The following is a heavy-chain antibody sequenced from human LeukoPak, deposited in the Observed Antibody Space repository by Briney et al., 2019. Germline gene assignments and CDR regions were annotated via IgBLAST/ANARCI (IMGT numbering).Heavy chain of an antibody. CDR3: AREGGFYRPLDY. V-gene: IGHV4-4*02. D-gene: IGHD6-25*01. CDR1: GGSVSSTNW. J-gene: IGHJ4*02. CDR2: VHLDGRT. Sequence: VKPSETLSLTCGVSGGSVSSTNWWTWIRQPPGKGLEWIGEVHLDGRTNFNPSLKSRLTMSVDLSENHVSLELTSVTAADTAVYYCAREGGFYRPLDYSGQGTLVTVSS.